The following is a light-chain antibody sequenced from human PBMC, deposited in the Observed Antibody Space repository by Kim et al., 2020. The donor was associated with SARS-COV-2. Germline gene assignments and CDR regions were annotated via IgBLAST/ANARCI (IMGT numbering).Light chain of an antibody. J-gene: IGKJ1*01. V-gene: IGKV1-27*01. CDR3: QQCKGAPWT. Sequence: ASVGDRVTITCRASQGISNYFAWYQQKPGKVPTLLIYAASALRSGVPSRFSGSGSGTDFTLTITSLQPEDVAVYYCQQCKGAPWTFGHGTKVEIK. CDR2: AAS. CDR1: QGISNY.